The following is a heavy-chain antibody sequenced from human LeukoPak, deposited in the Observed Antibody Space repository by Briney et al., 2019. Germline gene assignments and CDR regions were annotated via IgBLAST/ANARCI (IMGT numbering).Heavy chain of an antibody. V-gene: IGHV4-59*08. CDR1: GGSISSYY. D-gene: IGHD4-17*01. CDR2: IYYSGST. CDR3: ARRESYGDYYYFDY. Sequence: SETLSLTCTVSGGSISSYYWSWIRQPPGKGLEWIGYIYYSGSTNYNPSLKSRVTISVDTSKNQFSLKLSSVTAADTAVYYCARRESYGDYYYFDYWGQGTLVTVFS. J-gene: IGHJ4*02.